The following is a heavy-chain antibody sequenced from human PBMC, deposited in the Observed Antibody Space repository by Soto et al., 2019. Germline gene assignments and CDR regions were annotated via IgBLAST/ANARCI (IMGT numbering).Heavy chain of an antibody. CDR3: ARELNTDSSAYYSFAY. CDR1: GYHFTAYG. Sequence: QVQLVQSGPEVKMPGASVKVSCKTSGYHFTAYGLAWLRQAPGQRPEWMGWVSTNNADTNYAQKVQGRVTMTTDKSTTTTYMELRSLRSDDTAVYYCARELNTDSSAYYSFAYCGQGTLVTVSS. V-gene: IGHV1-18*01. CDR2: VSTNNADT. D-gene: IGHD3-22*01. J-gene: IGHJ4*02.